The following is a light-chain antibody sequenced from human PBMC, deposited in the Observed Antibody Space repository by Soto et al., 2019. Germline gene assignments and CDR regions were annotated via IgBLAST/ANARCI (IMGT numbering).Light chain of an antibody. J-gene: IGKJ1*01. CDR1: QSISSW. V-gene: IGKV1-5*01. Sequence: DMHMTQSPSTLSASVGDRVTITLLASQSISSWLAWYQQKPGKAPKLLIYDASSLESGVPSRFSGSGSGTEFTLTITSLQPDDFATYYCQQYNSYPWTFGQGTKVDIK. CDR2: DAS. CDR3: QQYNSYPWT.